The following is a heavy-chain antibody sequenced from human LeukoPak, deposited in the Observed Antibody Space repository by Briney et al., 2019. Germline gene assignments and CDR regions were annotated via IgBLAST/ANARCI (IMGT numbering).Heavy chain of an antibody. D-gene: IGHD6-13*01. CDR2: ISSSSSNI. CDR3: ARGWGAAAATPRGY. CDR1: GFTFSSYS. J-gene: IGHJ4*02. V-gene: IGHV3-21*01. Sequence: GGSLRLSCAASGFTFSSYSMNWVRQAPGKGLEWVSSISSSSSNIYYADSVKGRFTISRDNAKNSLYLQMNSLRAEDTAVYYCARGWGAAAATPRGYWGQGTLVTVSS.